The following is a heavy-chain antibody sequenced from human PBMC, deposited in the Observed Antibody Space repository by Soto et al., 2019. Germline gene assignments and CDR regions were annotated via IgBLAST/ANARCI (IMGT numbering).Heavy chain of an antibody. CDR1: GYTFTSYY. V-gene: IGHV1-46*01. J-gene: IGHJ6*02. CDR3: ARGSITMIVVVPPGPGMDV. Sequence: ASVNVSCKSSGYTFTSYYIHWVRQAPGQGLEWMGIINPSGGSTSYAQKFQGRVTMTRDTSTSTVYMELSSLRSEDTAVYYCARGSITMIVVVPPGPGMDVWGQGTTVTVSS. D-gene: IGHD3-22*01. CDR2: INPSGGST.